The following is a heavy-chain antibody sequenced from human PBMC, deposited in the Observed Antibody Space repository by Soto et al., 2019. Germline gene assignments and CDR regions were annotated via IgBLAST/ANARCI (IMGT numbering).Heavy chain of an antibody. J-gene: IGHJ4*02. CDR3: AKDIGIAVASFIDY. Sequence: QVQLVESGGGVVQPGRSLRLSCAASGFTFSSYGMHWVRQAPGKGLEWVAVISYAGSNKYYADSVKGRFTISRDNSKNTLYLQMNSLRAEDTAVYYCAKDIGIAVASFIDYWGQGTLVTVSS. D-gene: IGHD6-19*01. CDR1: GFTFSSYG. V-gene: IGHV3-30*18. CDR2: ISYAGSNK.